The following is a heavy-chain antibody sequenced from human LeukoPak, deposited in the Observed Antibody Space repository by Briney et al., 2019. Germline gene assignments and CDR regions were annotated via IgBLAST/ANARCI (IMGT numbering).Heavy chain of an antibody. CDR2: IYYSGST. D-gene: IGHD1-14*01. CDR3: ARAPHTGIGPEHLDY. CDR1: GGSISSYY. V-gene: IGHV4-59*12. J-gene: IGHJ4*02. Sequence: SETLSLTCTVSGGSISSYYWSWIQQPPGKGLEWIGYIYYSGSTNYNPSLKSRVTISVDTSKNQFSLKLSSVTAADTAVYYCARAPHTGIGPEHLDYWGQGTLVTVSS.